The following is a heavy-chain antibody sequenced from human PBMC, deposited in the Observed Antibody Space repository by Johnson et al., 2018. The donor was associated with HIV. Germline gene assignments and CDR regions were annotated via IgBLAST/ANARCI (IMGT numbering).Heavy chain of an antibody. Sequence: MQLVESGGGLIEPGGSLRLSCAASGFIFSNAWMTWVRQAPGKGLEWVGRIKGKTDGGTTDYAVPVKGRFTITRSDSKNTLYLQMNSLKIEDTAGYYCSTVVVITQDAFDIWGQGTMVTVSS. J-gene: IGHJ3*02. CDR1: GFIFSNAW. CDR3: STVVVITQDAFDI. D-gene: IGHD3-22*01. CDR2: IKGKTDGGTT. V-gene: IGHV3-15*01.